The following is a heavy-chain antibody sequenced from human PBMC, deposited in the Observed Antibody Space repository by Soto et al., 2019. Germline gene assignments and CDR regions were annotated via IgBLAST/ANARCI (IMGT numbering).Heavy chain of an antibody. CDR3: AKDSFSRNGIHDPFDI. CDR1: GFIFREYA. CDR2: VGGRGGGI. J-gene: IGHJ3*02. Sequence: EAQLLESGGGLVQPGGSLSLSCAASGFIFREYAMSWVRQAPGKGLEWVSVVGGRGGGIYYADSVRGRFIVSRDDSSDTLYLQMDRLRVEDTAIYYCAKDSFSRNGIHDPFDIWGQGTMVTVSS. D-gene: IGHD2-8*01. V-gene: IGHV3-23*01.